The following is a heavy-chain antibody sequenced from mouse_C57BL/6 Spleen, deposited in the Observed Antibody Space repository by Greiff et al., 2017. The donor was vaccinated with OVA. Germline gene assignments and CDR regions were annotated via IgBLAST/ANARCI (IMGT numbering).Heavy chain of an antibody. CDR3: ASERDWYFDV. CDR1: GYAFSSYW. J-gene: IGHJ1*03. Sequence: VKLVESGAELVKPGASVKISCKASGYAFSSYWMNWVKQRPGKGLEWIGQIYPGDGDTNYNGKFKGKATLTADKSSSTAYMQLSSLTSEDSAVYFCASERDWYFDVWGTGTTVTVSS. V-gene: IGHV1-80*01. CDR2: IYPGDGDT.